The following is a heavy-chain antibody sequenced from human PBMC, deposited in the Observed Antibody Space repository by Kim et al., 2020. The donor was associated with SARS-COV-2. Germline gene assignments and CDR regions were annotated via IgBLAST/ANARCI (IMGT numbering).Heavy chain of an antibody. CDR2: INPNGGET. Sequence: ASVKVSCKASGYNFNDHYIHWVRQAPGQGLEWMGWINPNGGETKYAEKFHGRASMTRDTSTNTAYVELHSLSFDDTAVYYCARDSDPDYWGQGTLVTVAS. CDR1: GYNFNDHY. CDR3: ARDSDPDY. V-gene: IGHV1-2*02. J-gene: IGHJ4*02.